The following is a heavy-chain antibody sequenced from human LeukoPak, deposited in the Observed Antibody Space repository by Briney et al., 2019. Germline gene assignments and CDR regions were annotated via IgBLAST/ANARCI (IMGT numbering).Heavy chain of an antibody. J-gene: IGHJ5*02. Sequence: GASVKVSCKASGYTFTSYYMHWVRQAPGQGLEWMGIINPSGGSTSYAQKFQGRVTMTRDTSTSTVYMELSSLRSEDTAVYYCAREAMVRGVMPNWFDPWGQGTLVTVSS. V-gene: IGHV1-46*01. D-gene: IGHD3-10*01. CDR1: GYTFTSYY. CDR3: AREAMVRGVMPNWFDP. CDR2: INPSGGST.